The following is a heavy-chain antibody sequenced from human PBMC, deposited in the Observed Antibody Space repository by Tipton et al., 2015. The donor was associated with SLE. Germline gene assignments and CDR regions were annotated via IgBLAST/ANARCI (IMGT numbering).Heavy chain of an antibody. CDR2: IIPILDIT. V-gene: IGHV1-69*09. CDR3: ARAGPVGRYFDWVDY. J-gene: IGHJ4*02. Sequence: QVQLVQSGPVVKEPGFSVRVSCKTSGATFGTYTFNWVRQAPGQGLEWVGKIIPILDITRYAQMFQGRVTLSADKSTSTAYMDLSSLTIEDTAVYCCARAGPVGRYFDWVDYWGQGTLVTVSS. D-gene: IGHD3-9*01. CDR1: GATFGTYT.